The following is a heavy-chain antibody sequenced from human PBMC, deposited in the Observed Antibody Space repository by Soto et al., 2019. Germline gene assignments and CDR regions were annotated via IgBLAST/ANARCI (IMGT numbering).Heavy chain of an antibody. CDR1: GFTFSSYA. CDR3: ASFKGYYFDY. V-gene: IGHV3-23*01. D-gene: IGHD3-16*01. J-gene: IGHJ4*02. CDR2: ISGSGGST. Sequence: GGSLRLSCAATGFTFSSYAMSWVRQAPGKGLEWVSAISGSGGSTYYADSVKGRFTISRDNSKNTLYLQMNSLRAEDTAVYYCASFKGYYFDYWGQGTLVTVSS.